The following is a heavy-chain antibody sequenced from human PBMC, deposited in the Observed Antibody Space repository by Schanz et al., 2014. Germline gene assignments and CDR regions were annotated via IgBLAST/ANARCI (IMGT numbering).Heavy chain of an antibody. CDR2: ISASGGDT. D-gene: IGHD3-3*01. V-gene: IGHV3-23*01. CDR1: EFTFSTDA. J-gene: IGHJ4*02. CDR3: VRDSFFAFDY. Sequence: DVHLLESGGGLVQPGGSLRLSCAASEFTFSTDAMSWVRQAPGKGLEWLSVISASGGDTYYADSVKGRFTMSRDNAKNSVFLQMNSLRAEDTAVYYCVRDSFFAFDYWGQGTLVTVSS.